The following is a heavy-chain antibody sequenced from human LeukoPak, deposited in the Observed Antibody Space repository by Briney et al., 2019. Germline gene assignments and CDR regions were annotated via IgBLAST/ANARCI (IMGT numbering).Heavy chain of an antibody. J-gene: IGHJ4*02. D-gene: IGHD2-15*01. CDR1: GFTFSDYY. V-gene: IGHV3-11*04. Sequence: GGSLRLSCAASGFTFSDYYMSWIRQAPGKGLEWVSYISGSGSTRYYADSVKGRFTISRDNAKNSLYLQMNSLRAEDKSVYFCARATAAAGNSSGQGTLVTVSS. CDR2: ISGSGSTR. CDR3: ARATAAAGNS.